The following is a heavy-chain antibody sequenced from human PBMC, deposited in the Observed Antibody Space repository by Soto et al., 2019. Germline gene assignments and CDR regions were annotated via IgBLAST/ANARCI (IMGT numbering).Heavy chain of an antibody. D-gene: IGHD2-15*01. Sequence: QVQLVESGGGVVQPGRSLRLSCAASGFTFSSYAMHWVRQAPGTGLEWVAVISYDGSNKYYADSVKGRFTISRDNSKNTLYLPMNSLRAEDTAVYYCARSGGSCYGREGCDFYYWGQGTLVTVSS. J-gene: IGHJ4*02. V-gene: IGHV3-30-3*01. CDR2: ISYDGSNK. CDR3: ARSGGSCYGREGCDFYY. CDR1: GFTFSSYA.